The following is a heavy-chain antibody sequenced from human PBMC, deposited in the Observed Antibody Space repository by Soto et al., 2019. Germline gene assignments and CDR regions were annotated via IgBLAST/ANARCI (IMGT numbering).Heavy chain of an antibody. CDR2: ISGSGGST. D-gene: IGHD3-10*01. J-gene: IGHJ5*02. V-gene: IGHV3-23*01. CDR1: GFTFSSYA. CDR3: AKFREPNYDNWFDP. Sequence: PGGSLRLSCAASGFTFSSYAMSWVRQAPGKGLEWVSAISGSGGSTYYADSVKGRFTISRDNSKNTLYLQMDSLRAEDTAVYYCAKFREPNYDNWFDPWGQGTLVTVS.